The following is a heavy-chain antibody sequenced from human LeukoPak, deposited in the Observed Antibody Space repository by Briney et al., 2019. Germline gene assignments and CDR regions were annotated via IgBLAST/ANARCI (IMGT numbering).Heavy chain of an antibody. J-gene: IGHJ4*02. CDR1: GFTFSSYW. CDR2: MKQDGSEK. D-gene: IGHD3-9*01. V-gene: IGHV3-7*04. Sequence: PGGSLRLSCAASGFTFSSYWMSWVRQAPGKGLEWVANMKQDGSEKYYVDSVKGRFTISRDNAKNSLYLQMNSLRAEDTAVYYCARRFYYDILTGLDYWGQGTLVTVSS. CDR3: ARRFYYDILTGLDY.